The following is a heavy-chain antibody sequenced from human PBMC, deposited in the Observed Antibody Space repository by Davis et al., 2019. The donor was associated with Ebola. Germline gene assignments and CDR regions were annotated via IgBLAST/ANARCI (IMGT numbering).Heavy chain of an antibody. Sequence: PGGSLRLSCAASGFTFTTHFMHWVRQSPGEGLVCLPVISPDGTHTNYADSVKGRFTISRDNAKNTVYLQMNSLKDEDTGVYYCVRGTSDWRGLDYWGQGTLVPVS. J-gene: IGHJ4*02. CDR3: VRGTSDWRGLDY. CDR1: GFTFTTHF. V-gene: IGHV3-74*01. CDR2: ISPDGTHT. D-gene: IGHD3-3*01.